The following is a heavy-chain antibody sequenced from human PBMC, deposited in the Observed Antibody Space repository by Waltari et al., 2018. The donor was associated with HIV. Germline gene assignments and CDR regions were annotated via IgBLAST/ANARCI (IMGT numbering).Heavy chain of an antibody. V-gene: IGHV4-59*01. Sequence: QVQLQESGPGLVKPSETLSLTCTVSGSSISSYYWSWIRPPPGKGLEWIGYIYYSGSTNYNPALKSRVTISIDTSKNQLSLKLNSVTAADTALYYCAGTIVGPSGGAFDIWGQGTMVSVSS. CDR2: IYYSGST. J-gene: IGHJ3*02. CDR3: AGTIVGPSGGAFDI. D-gene: IGHD1-26*01. CDR1: GSSISSYY.